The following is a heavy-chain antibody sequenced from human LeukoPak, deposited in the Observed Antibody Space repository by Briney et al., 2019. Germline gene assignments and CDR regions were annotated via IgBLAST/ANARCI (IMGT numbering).Heavy chain of an antibody. J-gene: IGHJ4*02. Sequence: SETLSLTCTVSGGSISSGSYYWRWIRQPAGKGLEWIGRIYTSGSTNYNPSLKSRVTKSVDTSKNQFSLKLSSVTAADTAVYYCASSRSITIFGVVITPFDYWGQGTLVTVSS. V-gene: IGHV4-61*02. CDR3: ASSRSITIFGVVITPFDY. CDR2: IYTSGST. D-gene: IGHD3-3*01. CDR1: GGSISSGSYY.